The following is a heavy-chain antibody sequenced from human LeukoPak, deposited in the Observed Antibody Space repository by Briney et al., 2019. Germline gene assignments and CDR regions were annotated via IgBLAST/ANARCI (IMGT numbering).Heavy chain of an antibody. V-gene: IGHV4-59*12. Sequence: GSLRLSCAASGFTFSSYYWSWIRQPPGKGLEWIGYIYYSGSTNYNPSLKSRVTISVDTSKIQFSLKLSSVTAADTAVYYCARDKSRTYGSADAFDIWGQGTMVTVSS. CDR3: ARDKSRTYGSADAFDI. CDR2: IYYSGST. CDR1: GFTFSSYY. J-gene: IGHJ3*02. D-gene: IGHD3-10*01.